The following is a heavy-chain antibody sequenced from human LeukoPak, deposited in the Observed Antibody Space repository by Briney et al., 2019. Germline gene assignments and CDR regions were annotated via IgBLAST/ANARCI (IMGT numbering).Heavy chain of an antibody. CDR3: ARGGYSSGPNWFDR. CDR1: GYTFTGYY. D-gene: IGHD6-19*01. CDR2: INPNSGGT. Sequence: ASVKVSCKASGYTFTGYYMHWVRQAPGQGLEWMGRINPNSGGTNYAQKFQGRVTMSRDTSISTAYMELSRLRSDDTAVYYCARGGYSSGPNWFDRWGQGTLVTVSS. J-gene: IGHJ5*02. V-gene: IGHV1-2*02.